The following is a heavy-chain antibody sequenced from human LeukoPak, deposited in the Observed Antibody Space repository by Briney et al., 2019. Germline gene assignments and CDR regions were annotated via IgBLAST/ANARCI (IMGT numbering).Heavy chain of an antibody. J-gene: IGHJ4*02. CDR1: GFTFSSYG. V-gene: IGHV3-33*01. Sequence: GRSLRLSCAASGFTFSSYGMHWVRQAPGKGLEWVAVIWYDGSNKYYADSVKGRFTISRDNSKNTLYVQMNSLRAEDTAVYYCARGVSNSGPYYFDYWGQGTLVTVSS. CDR2: IWYDGSNK. CDR3: ARGVSNSGPYYFDY. D-gene: IGHD6-19*01.